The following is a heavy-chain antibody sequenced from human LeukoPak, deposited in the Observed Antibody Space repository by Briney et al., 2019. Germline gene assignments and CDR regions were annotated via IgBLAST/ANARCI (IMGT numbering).Heavy chain of an antibody. CDR2: IYHSGTT. CDR1: GYSISSGYY. V-gene: IGHV4-38-2*01. Sequence: SETLSLTCAVSGYSISSGYYWGWIRQPPGKGLEWIGSIYHSGTTYYNPSLKSRVTISVDTSRNQFSLKLSSVTAADTAVYYCARLGSVAARGGTDYWGQGTLVTVSS. J-gene: IGHJ4*02. D-gene: IGHD6-13*01. CDR3: ARLGSVAARGGTDY.